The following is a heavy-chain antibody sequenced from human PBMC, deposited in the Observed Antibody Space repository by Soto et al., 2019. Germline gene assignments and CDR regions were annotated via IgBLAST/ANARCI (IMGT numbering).Heavy chain of an antibody. CDR1: GGTFSSYA. D-gene: IGHD6-25*01. CDR2: IIPIFGTA. J-gene: IGHJ6*02. CDR3: ARKWVAAAQKLPWRESVYYYYYGMDV. V-gene: IGHV1-69*13. Sequence: ASVKVSCKASGGTFSSYAISWVRQAPGQGLEWMGGIIPIFGTANYAQKFQGRVTITADESTSTAYMELSSLRSEDTAVYYCARKWVAAAQKLPWRESVYYYYYGMDVWGQGTTVTVSS.